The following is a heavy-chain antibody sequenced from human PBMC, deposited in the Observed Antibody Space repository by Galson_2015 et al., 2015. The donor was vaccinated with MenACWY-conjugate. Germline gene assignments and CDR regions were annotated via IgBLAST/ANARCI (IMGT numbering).Heavy chain of an antibody. D-gene: IGHD3-22*01. CDR3: ARESFNSVPDSSGTTGAFDI. V-gene: IGHV4-61*01. Sequence: ETLSLTCTVSGGSISSSSYYWGWIRQPPGKGLEWIGYIYYSGSTNYNPSLKSRVTISVDTSKNQFSLKLSSVTAADTAVYYCARESFNSVPDSSGTTGAFDIWGQGTMVTVSS. CDR1: GGSISSSSYY. J-gene: IGHJ3*02. CDR2: IYYSGST.